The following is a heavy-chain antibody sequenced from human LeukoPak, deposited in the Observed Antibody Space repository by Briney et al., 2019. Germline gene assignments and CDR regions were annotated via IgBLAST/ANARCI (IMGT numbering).Heavy chain of an antibody. CDR2: ISGSSSTV. CDR1: GFTFNTYN. CDR3: ARDRRVDGMDV. V-gene: IGHV3-48*01. J-gene: IGHJ6*02. D-gene: IGHD1-26*01. Sequence: TGGSLRLSCAASGFTFNTYNMNWVRQAPGKGLQWVSYISGSSSTVFYSDSVKGRFTISRDNAKNSLYLQMNSPRAEDTAVYYCARDRRVDGMDVWGQGTTVIVSS.